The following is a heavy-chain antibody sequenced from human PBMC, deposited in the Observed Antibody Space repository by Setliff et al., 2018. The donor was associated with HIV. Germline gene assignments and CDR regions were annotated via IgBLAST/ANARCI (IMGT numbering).Heavy chain of an antibody. Sequence: KASETLSLTCSVSGGSIDSSDYYWGWIRQPPGKGLEWIGPVYYTGIYFYNPSLESPVTISVDTSKNQFSMKLRSVTATDTTVYYCARLILGELSLFGPYWYFDLWGRGTLVTVSS. CDR2: VYYTGIY. V-gene: IGHV4-39*01. J-gene: IGHJ2*01. CDR3: ARLILGELSLFGPYWYFDL. D-gene: IGHD3-16*02. CDR1: GGSIDSSDYY.